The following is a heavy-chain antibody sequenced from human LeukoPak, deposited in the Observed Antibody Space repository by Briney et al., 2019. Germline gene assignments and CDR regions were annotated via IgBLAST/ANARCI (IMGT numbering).Heavy chain of an antibody. J-gene: IGHJ4*02. V-gene: IGHV3-23*01. Sequence: GGSLRLSCAASGFTFSSYAMSWVRQAPGKGLEWVSAISGSGGSTYYADSVKGRFTISRDNSKNTLYLQMNSLRAEDTAVYYCSRTPWSTTVTTDYWGQGTLVTVSS. CDR3: SRTPWSTTVTTDY. D-gene: IGHD4-17*01. CDR2: ISGSGGST. CDR1: GFTFSSYA.